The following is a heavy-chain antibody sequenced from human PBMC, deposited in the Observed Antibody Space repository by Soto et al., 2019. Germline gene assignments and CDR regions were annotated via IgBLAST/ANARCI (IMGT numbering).Heavy chain of an antibody. J-gene: IGHJ4*02. V-gene: IGHV3-30*18. CDR2: ISYDGSNK. D-gene: IGHD3-22*01. CDR3: AKVLFYYDSSGPLDY. CDR1: GFTFSSYG. Sequence: GGSLRLSCAASGFTFSSYGMHWVRQAPGKGLEWVAVISYDGSNKYYADSVKGRFTISRDNSKNTLYLQMNSLRAEDTAVYYCAKVLFYYDSSGPLDYWGQGTMVTVSS.